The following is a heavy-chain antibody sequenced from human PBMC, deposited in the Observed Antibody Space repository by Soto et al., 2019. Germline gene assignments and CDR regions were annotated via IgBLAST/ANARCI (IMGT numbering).Heavy chain of an antibody. Sequence: PGGSLRLSCAASGFTFSSYSMNWVRQAPGKGLEWVSYISSSSSTIYYADSVKGRFTISRDNAKNSLYLQMNSLRDEDTAVYYCAREFWSGYYFYGMDVWGQGTTVTVSS. D-gene: IGHD3-3*01. V-gene: IGHV3-48*02. CDR1: GFTFSSYS. J-gene: IGHJ6*02. CDR3: AREFWSGYYFYGMDV. CDR2: ISSSSSTI.